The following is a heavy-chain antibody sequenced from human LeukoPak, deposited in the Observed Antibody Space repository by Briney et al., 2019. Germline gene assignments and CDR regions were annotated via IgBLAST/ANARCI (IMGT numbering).Heavy chain of an antibody. CDR3: VAYTSSLRWFDP. J-gene: IGHJ5*02. CDR2: IHYGGTT. D-gene: IGHD6-13*01. V-gene: IGHV4-39*07. CDR1: DDSISSISFY. Sequence: SETLSLTCTVSDDSISSISFYWGWIRQPPGKGLEWIGCIHYGGTTYYNPSLESRVTMSLDTSKKQFSLRLRSVTAADTAVYYCVAYTSSLRWFDPWGQGTLVIVSS.